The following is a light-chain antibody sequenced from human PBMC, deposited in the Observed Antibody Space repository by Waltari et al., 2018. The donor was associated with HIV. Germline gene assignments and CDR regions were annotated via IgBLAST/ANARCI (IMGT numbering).Light chain of an antibody. J-gene: IGKJ3*01. CDR3: QQFKSYPFT. Sequence: QLPQPPLSLPASVGDRVTITCRARKGTSSYLAWYQQNPGNAPKLLIYAESTLLKGVPSRFSGGGFGTDFTLTISSLQPEDFATYSSQQFKSYPFTFGRGLTVDIK. CDR1: KGTSSY. CDR2: AES. V-gene: IGKV1-9*01.